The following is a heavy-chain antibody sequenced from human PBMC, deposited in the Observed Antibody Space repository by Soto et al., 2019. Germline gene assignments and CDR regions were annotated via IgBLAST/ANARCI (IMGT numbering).Heavy chain of an antibody. Sequence: QVQLVESGGGVVQPGSSLRLSCAASGFTFNTYGMHWVRQAPGKGLEWVAVVLYDGSKTYYADSVKGRFTISRDNSKNTLFLQMNSLRPEDTAVYYCAKVFGYTSGWYFDSWGQGTPVTVSS. CDR2: VLYDGSKT. J-gene: IGHJ4*02. CDR1: GFTFNTYG. V-gene: IGHV3-30*18. D-gene: IGHD6-19*01. CDR3: AKVFGYTSGWYFDS.